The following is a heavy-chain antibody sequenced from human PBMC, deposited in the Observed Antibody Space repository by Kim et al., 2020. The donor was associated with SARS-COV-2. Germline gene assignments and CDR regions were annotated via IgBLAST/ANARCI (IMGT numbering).Heavy chain of an antibody. V-gene: IGHV5-51*01. Sequence: SPSFQGQGTISADKSISTAYLQWSSLKASDTAMYYCARRGIGLYYYGMDVWGQGTTVTVSS. J-gene: IGHJ6*02. CDR3: ARRGIGLYYYGMDV. D-gene: IGHD3-16*01.